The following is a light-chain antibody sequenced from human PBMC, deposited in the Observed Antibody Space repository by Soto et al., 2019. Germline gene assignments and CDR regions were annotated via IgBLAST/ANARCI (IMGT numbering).Light chain of an antibody. J-gene: IGKJ5*01. V-gene: IGKV3-15*01. CDR3: QQYNNWPPIT. CDR2: YAS. CDR1: QSVRNN. Sequence: EILMTQSPATLSVSPGERATLSCRASQSVRNNLAWYQQRRGQAPRLLTYYASTRATGVPARFSGSGSGTEFTLTISSLQSEDSALYYCQQYNNWPPITFGQGTRLEIK.